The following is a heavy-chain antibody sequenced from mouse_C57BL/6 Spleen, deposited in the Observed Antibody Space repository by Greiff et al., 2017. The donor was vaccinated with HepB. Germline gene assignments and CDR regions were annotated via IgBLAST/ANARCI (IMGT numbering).Heavy chain of an antibody. Sequence: VQLQQSDAELVKPGASVKISCKVSGYTFTDHTIHWMKQRPEQGLEWIGYIYPRDGSTKYNEKFNGKATLTADKSSSTAYMQLNSLTSEDSAVYFCARWGLLLPDYYAMDYWGQGTSVTVSS. D-gene: IGHD1-1*01. CDR3: ARWGLLLPDYYAMDY. J-gene: IGHJ4*01. V-gene: IGHV1-78*01. CDR1: GYTFTDHT. CDR2: IYPRDGST.